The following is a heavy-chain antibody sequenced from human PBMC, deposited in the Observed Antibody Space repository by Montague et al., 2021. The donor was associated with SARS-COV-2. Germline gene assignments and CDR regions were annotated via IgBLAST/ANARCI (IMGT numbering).Heavy chain of an antibody. CDR2: INHSGST. Sequence: SETLSLTCAVYGGSFSGYYWSWIRQPPGKGLEWIGEINHSGSTNYNPSLKSRVTISVDTSKNQFSLKLSSVTAAGTAVYHCASVPTVTTYYYYYYGMDVWGQGTTVTVSS. CDR1: GGSFSGYY. V-gene: IGHV4-34*01. J-gene: IGHJ6*02. D-gene: IGHD4-17*01. CDR3: ASVPTVTTYYYYYYGMDV.